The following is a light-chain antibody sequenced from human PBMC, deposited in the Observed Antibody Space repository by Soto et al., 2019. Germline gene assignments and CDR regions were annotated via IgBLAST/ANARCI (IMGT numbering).Light chain of an antibody. CDR2: AAS. J-gene: IGKJ1*01. CDR3: QKYNSAPRT. Sequence: DIQMTQSPSSLSASVGDRVTITCRASQGISNYLAWYQQKPGKVPKLLIYAASTLKSGLPSRFSGSGSGTDFTLTISSLQPEDVATYYCQKYNSAPRTFGQGTKVEIK. CDR1: QGISNY. V-gene: IGKV1-27*01.